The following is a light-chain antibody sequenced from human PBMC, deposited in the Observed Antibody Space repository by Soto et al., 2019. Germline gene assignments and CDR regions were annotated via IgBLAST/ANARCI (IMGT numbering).Light chain of an antibody. V-gene: IGKV1-5*01. J-gene: IGKJ1*01. Sequence: DIQMTQSPSTLSASVGDRVTITCRASQSISSWLAWYQQKAGKAPKVLIYDASSFETGVPSRFSGSGSGTEFTLTLSSLQPEDFATYHFQHYNSXSPTSGKGAKV. CDR1: QSISSW. CDR3: QHYNSXSPT. CDR2: DAS.